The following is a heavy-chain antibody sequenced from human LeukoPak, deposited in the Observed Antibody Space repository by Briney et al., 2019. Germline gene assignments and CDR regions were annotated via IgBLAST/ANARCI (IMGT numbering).Heavy chain of an antibody. J-gene: IGHJ4*02. V-gene: IGHV3-7*01. Sequence: DSVKGRFTISRDNAKNSLYLQMNSLRAEDTAVYYCARAGICRGGSRYSLAYDYWGQGTLVTVSS. D-gene: IGHD2-15*01. CDR3: ARAGICRGGSRYSLAYDY.